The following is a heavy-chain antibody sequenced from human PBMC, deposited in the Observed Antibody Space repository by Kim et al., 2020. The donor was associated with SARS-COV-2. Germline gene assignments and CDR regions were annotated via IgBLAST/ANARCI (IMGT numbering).Heavy chain of an antibody. CDR3: ARSPITMIVVVDAFDI. Sequence: SETLSLTCTVSGGSISSCGYYWSGIRQHPGKGLEWIGYIYYSGSTYYNPSLKSRVTISVDTSKNQFSLKLSSVTAADTAVYYCARSPITMIVVVDAFDIWGQGTMVTVSS. CDR1: GGSISSCGYY. V-gene: IGHV4-31*03. J-gene: IGHJ3*02. D-gene: IGHD3-22*01. CDR2: IYYSGST.